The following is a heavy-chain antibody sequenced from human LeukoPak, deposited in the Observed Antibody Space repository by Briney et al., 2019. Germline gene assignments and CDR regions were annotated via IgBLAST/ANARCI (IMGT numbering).Heavy chain of an antibody. Sequence: GGSLRLSCAASGFTASSSYMSWVRQTPGKGLEWVSVIYGGGSTYYAESVKGRFTVSRDNSKNTLYLQMNSLRDEDTAVYYCARRGDSYGDSFEYWGQGTLVAVSS. D-gene: IGHD5-18*01. CDR1: GFTASSSY. CDR3: ARRGDSYGDSFEY. J-gene: IGHJ4*02. CDR2: IYGGGST. V-gene: IGHV3-66*04.